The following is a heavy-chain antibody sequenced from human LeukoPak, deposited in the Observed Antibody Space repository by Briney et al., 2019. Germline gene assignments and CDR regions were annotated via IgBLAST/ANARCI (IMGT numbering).Heavy chain of an antibody. Sequence: PSQTLSLTCTVSGGSISSGGYYWSWIRQHPGKGLEWIGYIYYSGSTYYNPSLKSRVTISVDTSKNQFSLKLSSVTAADTAVYYCARFGYGGNSGLVHYFDYWGQGTLVTVSS. CDR3: ARFGYGGNSGLVHYFDY. V-gene: IGHV4-31*03. D-gene: IGHD4-23*01. J-gene: IGHJ4*02. CDR1: GGSISSGGYY. CDR2: IYYSGST.